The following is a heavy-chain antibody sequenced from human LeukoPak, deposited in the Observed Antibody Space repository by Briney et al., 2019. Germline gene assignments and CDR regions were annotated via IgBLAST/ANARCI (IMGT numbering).Heavy chain of an antibody. CDR1: GFTFGDYA. CDR3: TRVYSKGLQD. V-gene: IGHV3-49*04. CDR2: IRSKAYGGTT. J-gene: IGHJ4*02. Sequence: GGSLRLSCTASGFTFGDYAMSWVRQAPGKGLECVGLIRSKAYGGTTEYAASVKGRFNISRDDFKSIAYPQMTSLKTEDTGVYYCTRVYSKGLQDWGQGTLVTVSS. D-gene: IGHD4-11*01.